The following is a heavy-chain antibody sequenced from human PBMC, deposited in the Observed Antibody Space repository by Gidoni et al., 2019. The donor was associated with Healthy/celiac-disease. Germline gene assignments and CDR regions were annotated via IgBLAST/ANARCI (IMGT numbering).Heavy chain of an antibody. D-gene: IGHD3-10*01. CDR2: IIPILGIA. V-gene: IGHV1-69*04. J-gene: IGHJ4*02. CDR1: GGTFSSYT. CDR3: ARDPTNDYNGSGGFDY. Sequence: QVQLVHSGAEVKKPGSSVKVSCKASGGTFSSYTISWVRQAPGQGLEWMGRIIPILGIANYAQKFQGRVTITADKSTSTAYMELSSLRSEDTAVYYCARDPTNDYNGSGGFDYWGQGTLVTVSS.